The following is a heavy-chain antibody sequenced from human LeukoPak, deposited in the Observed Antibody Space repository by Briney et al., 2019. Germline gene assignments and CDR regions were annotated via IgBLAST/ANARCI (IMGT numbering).Heavy chain of an antibody. Sequence: PGGSLRLSCAASGFTFSNYAMKWVRQAPGKGLEWVSGITGGGGSTNHGDSVKGRFTISRDNSKNTLYLQMNSLRAEDTAVYYCAKDAQLVKGGIDSWGQGTLVTVSS. CDR2: ITGGGGST. V-gene: IGHV3-23*01. J-gene: IGHJ4*02. CDR1: GFTFSNYA. D-gene: IGHD6-13*01. CDR3: AKDAQLVKGGIDS.